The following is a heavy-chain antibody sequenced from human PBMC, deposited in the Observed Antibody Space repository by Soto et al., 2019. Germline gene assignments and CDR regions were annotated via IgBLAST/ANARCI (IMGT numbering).Heavy chain of an antibody. V-gene: IGHV3-15*01. Sequence: ESGGGLVKPGGSLRLSCAASGFTFSNAWMSWVRQAPGKGLEWVGRIKSKTDGGTTDYAAPVKGRFTISRDDSKNTLYLQMNSLKTEDTAVYYCTTDHFKNYYGSGSYWHYFDYWGQGTLVTVSS. J-gene: IGHJ4*02. CDR2: IKSKTDGGTT. D-gene: IGHD3-10*01. CDR1: GFTFSNAW. CDR3: TTDHFKNYYGSGSYWHYFDY.